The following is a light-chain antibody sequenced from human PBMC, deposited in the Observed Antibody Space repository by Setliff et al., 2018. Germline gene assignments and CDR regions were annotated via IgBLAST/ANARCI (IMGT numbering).Light chain of an antibody. CDR3: MIYIRRGIYV. J-gene: IGLJ1*01. Sequence: QPVVTQEPSFSVSPGGTVTLTCGLSSGSVSATHYPSWYQQTPGQPPRTLIYSTDTRSPGVPNRFSGSIRGNRAALTITGAQADDESDYYCMIYIRRGIYVFGNGTKVTVL. CDR1: SGSVSATHY. V-gene: IGLV8-61*01. CDR2: STD.